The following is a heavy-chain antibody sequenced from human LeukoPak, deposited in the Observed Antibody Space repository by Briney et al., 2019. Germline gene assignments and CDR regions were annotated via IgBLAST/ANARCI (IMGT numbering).Heavy chain of an antibody. J-gene: IGHJ4*02. CDR3: ARRKGNSDYFDF. CDR2: LCYSGNS. Sequence: SETLSLTCTVSGGTTRNSSYCWDWIRQPPGKGLEWLRSLCYSGNSYYNVSLKSRVTISVDTSENQSSLNLRSVTAADTAVYFCARRKGNSDYFDFWGQGTLGTVSS. D-gene: IGHD4-11*01. CDR1: GGTTRNSSYC. V-gene: IGHV4-39*01.